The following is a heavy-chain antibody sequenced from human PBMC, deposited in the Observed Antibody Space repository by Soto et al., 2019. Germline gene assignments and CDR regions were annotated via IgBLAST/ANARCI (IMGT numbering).Heavy chain of an antibody. CDR2: INHSGST. CDR3: ARGRSSLGY. CDR1: GGSFSGYY. J-gene: IGHJ4*02. V-gene: IGHV4-34*01. D-gene: IGHD3-10*01. Sequence: QVQLQQWGAGLLKPSETLSLTCAVYGGSFSGYYWSWIRQPPGKGLEWIGEINHSGSTNYNPSLKXRXTXXVDTYKNQFPLKLSPLTAADTAVYYCARGRSSLGYWGQGAVVTVSS.